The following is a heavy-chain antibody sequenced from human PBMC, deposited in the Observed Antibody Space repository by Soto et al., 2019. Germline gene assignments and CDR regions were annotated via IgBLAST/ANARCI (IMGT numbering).Heavy chain of an antibody. J-gene: IGHJ4*02. CDR2: INSRTGGT. D-gene: IGHD2-2*01. CDR1: GYTFTDYY. CDR3: ARMPPRAHRDY. V-gene: IGHV1-2*02. Sequence: QVQVVQSGAEVKKPGASVKVSCKASGYTFTDYYFHWVRQAPGQGLEWVGWINSRTGGTKYAQKLQGRVTVTRDTSINTGYMELSGLTSDDTAVYYCARMPPRAHRDYWGQGTLVTVSP.